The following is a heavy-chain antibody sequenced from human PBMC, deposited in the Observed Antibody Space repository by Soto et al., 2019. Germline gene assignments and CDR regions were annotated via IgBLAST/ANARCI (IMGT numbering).Heavy chain of an antibody. CDR3: ARDSAYSFDY. D-gene: IGHD2-15*01. CDR1: GFKFSDYS. V-gene: IGHV3-48*01. CDR2: IGTSSSTV. Sequence: EVQLVESGGGLVQPGGSLRLSCTASGFKFSDYSINWVRQAPGKGLEWASYIGTSSSTVYYAYSVEGRFSISRDNAKNSLYLQMNSLRAEDTAVDYCARDSAYSFDYWGQGILVTVSP. J-gene: IGHJ4*02.